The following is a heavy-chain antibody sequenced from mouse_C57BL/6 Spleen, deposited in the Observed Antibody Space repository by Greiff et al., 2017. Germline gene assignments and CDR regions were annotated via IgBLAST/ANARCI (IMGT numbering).Heavy chain of an antibody. V-gene: IGHV1-74*01. Sequence: QVQLQQPGAELVKPGASVKVSCKASGYTFTSYWMHWVKQRPGQGLEWIGRIHPSDSATNYNQKFKGKATLTVDKSSSTAYMQLSSLTSEDSAVYCCSISTYDYYAMDYWGQGTSLTVSS. CDR3: SISTYDYYAMDY. CDR1: GYTFTSYW. J-gene: IGHJ4*01. CDR2: IHPSDSAT.